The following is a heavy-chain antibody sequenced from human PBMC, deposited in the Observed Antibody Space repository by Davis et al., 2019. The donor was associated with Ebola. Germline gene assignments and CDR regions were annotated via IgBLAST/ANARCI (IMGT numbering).Heavy chain of an antibody. D-gene: IGHD6-19*01. CDR3: ARDPRRAAVAGTAD. CDR2: ISGDGGTT. V-gene: IGHV3-43*02. J-gene: IGHJ4*02. CDR1: GFTFDDYA. Sequence: PGGSLRLSCAASGFTFDDYAMHWVRQAPGKGLECVSLISGDGGTTYYVDSVKGRFTISRDNAKNSLYLQMNSLRAEDTAVYYCARDPRRAAVAGTADWGQGTLVTVSS.